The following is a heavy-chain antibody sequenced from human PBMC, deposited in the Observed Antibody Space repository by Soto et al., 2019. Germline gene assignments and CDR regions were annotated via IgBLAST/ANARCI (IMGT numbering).Heavy chain of an antibody. CDR2: IYYSGST. D-gene: IGHD1-7*01. CDR1: GGSISSSSYY. Sequence: KPSETLSLTCTVSGGSISSSSYYWGWIRQPPGKGLEWIGSIYYSGSTYYNPSLKSRVTISVDTSKNQFSLKLSSVTAADTAVYYCARGRYNWNYVFDPWGQGTLVTVSS. V-gene: IGHV4-39*01. J-gene: IGHJ5*02. CDR3: ARGRYNWNYVFDP.